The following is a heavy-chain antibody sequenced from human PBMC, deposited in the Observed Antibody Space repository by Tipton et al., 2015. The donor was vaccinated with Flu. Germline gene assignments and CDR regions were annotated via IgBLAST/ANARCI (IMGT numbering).Heavy chain of an antibody. CDR1: GGSISSSSYY. D-gene: IGHD2-15*01. CDR3: ARRPVVVAASNWFDP. Sequence: TLSLTCTASGGSISSSSYYWGWIRQPPGKGLEWIGSIYYSGSTYYNPSLKSRVTISVDTSKNQFSLKLSSVTAADTAVYYCARRPVVVAASNWFDPWGQGTLVTVSS. V-gene: IGHV4-39*07. J-gene: IGHJ5*02. CDR2: IYYSGST.